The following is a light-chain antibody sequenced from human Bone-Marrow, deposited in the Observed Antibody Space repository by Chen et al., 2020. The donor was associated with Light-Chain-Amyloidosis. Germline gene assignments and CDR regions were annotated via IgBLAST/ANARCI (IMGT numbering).Light chain of an antibody. CDR2: GSS. CDR1: QTISSNY. Sequence: EIVLTQCPGTLSLSSGEGANLSCRSSQTISSNYLTWYQQKFGQATRLLIYGSSSSATGIPDRFTGSGSGTDFTLTINRLEPEDFAMYYCQQYGTSPLTFGRGTKVEIK. V-gene: IGKV3-20*01. CDR3: QQYGTSPLT. J-gene: IGKJ4*01.